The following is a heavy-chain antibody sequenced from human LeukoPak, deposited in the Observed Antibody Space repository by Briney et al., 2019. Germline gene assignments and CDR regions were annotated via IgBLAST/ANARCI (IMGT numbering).Heavy chain of an antibody. V-gene: IGHV4-4*02. CDR2: IHHSGST. CDR3: ARGGDYRFDY. J-gene: IGHJ4*02. CDR1: GGSVSSGSW. Sequence: SETLSLTCAVSGGSVSSGSWWGWIRQPPGKGLEWIGEIHHSGSTNYNPSLKSRVTLSVDKSKNQLSLRLTSVTAADTAVYYCARGGDYRFDYWGQGTLVTVSS. D-gene: IGHD4-17*01.